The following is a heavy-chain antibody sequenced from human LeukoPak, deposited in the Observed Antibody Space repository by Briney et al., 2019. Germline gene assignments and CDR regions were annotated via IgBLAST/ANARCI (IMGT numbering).Heavy chain of an antibody. V-gene: IGHV3-30*02. J-gene: IGHJ6*03. D-gene: IGHD1-26*01. Sequence: PGGSLRLSCAASGFTFSNYWMSWVRQAPGKGLEWVAFIRYDGSNKNYPDSVKGRFTISRDDSKNTLNLQMNSLRAEDTAVYYCVKGQGAAYYYYYMDVWGKGTTVIVSS. CDR2: IRYDGSNK. CDR3: VKGQGAAYYYYYMDV. CDR1: GFTFSNYW.